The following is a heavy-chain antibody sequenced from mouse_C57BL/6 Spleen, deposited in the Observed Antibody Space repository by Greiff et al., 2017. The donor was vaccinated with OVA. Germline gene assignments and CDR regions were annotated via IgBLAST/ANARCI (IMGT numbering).Heavy chain of an antibody. CDR1: GYTFTDYN. CDR2: INPNNGGT. J-gene: IGHJ3*01. V-gene: IGHV1-22*01. Sequence: VQLQQSGPELVKPGASVKMSCKASGYTFTDYNMHWVKQSHGKSLEWIGYINPNNGGTSYNQKFKGKATLTVNKSSSTAYMELRSLTSEDSAVYYCARYFDYDSAWFAYWGQGTLVTVSA. CDR3: ARYFDYDSAWFAY. D-gene: IGHD2-4*01.